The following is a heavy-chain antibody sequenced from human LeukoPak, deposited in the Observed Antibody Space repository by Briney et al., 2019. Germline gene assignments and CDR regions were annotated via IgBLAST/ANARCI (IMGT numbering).Heavy chain of an antibody. Sequence: PSETLSLTCAVSGYSISSGYYWGWIRQPPGKGLEWIGSIYHSGSTYYNPSLKSRVTVSVDTSKNQFSLKLSSVTAADTAVYYCARHPTYCSGGSCYITKGNDCYYYMDVWGKGTTVTVSS. V-gene: IGHV4-38-2*01. CDR2: IYHSGST. CDR3: ARHPTYCSGGSCYITKGNDCYYYMDV. CDR1: GYSISSGYY. D-gene: IGHD2-15*01. J-gene: IGHJ6*03.